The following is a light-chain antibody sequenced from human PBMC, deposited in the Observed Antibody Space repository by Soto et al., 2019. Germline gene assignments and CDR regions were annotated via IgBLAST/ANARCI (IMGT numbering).Light chain of an antibody. J-gene: IGLJ2*01. CDR3: QSYDSSLSGVV. V-gene: IGLV1-40*01. Sequence: QSVLTQPPSVSGAPGQRVTISCTGSSSNIGAGYDVHWYQQLPGTAPKLLIYGNSNRPSGVPDRFSGSKSGTSASLAITGLQAEDEADNYGQSYDSSLSGVVFGGGTKLTV. CDR2: GNS. CDR1: SSNIGAGYD.